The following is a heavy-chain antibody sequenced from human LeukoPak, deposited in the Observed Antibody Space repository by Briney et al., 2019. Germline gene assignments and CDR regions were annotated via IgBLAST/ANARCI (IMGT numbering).Heavy chain of an antibody. J-gene: IGHJ4*02. CDR3: ARAGRDGYNYADY. CDR2: ISTSSSSI. CDR1: GFTFSRYS. D-gene: IGHD5-24*01. V-gene: IGHV3-48*01. Sequence: GGSLRLSCAASGFTFSRYSMNWVRQAPGKGLEWVSYISTSSSSIYYADSVKGRFTISRDNSKNTLYLQMNSLRAEDTAVYYCARAGRDGYNYADYWGQGTLVTVSS.